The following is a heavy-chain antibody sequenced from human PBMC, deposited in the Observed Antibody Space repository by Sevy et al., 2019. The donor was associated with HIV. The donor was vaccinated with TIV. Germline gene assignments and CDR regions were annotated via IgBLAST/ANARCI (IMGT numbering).Heavy chain of an antibody. CDR2: ISAYNGNT. Sequence: ASVKVSCKASGYTFTSYGISWVRQAPGQGLEWMGWISAYNGNTNYAQKLQGRVTMTTDTSTSTAYMELRSLRSDDTAVYYCARYYCSSTSCYVNCFDPWGQGTLVTVSS. J-gene: IGHJ5*02. CDR3: ARYYCSSTSCYVNCFDP. CDR1: GYTFTSYG. D-gene: IGHD2-2*01. V-gene: IGHV1-18*01.